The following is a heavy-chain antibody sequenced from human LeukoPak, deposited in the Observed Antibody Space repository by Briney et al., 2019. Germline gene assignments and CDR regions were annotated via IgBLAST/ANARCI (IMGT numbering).Heavy chain of an antibody. CDR2: ISSSSSYI. J-gene: IGHJ4*02. Sequence: GGSLRLSCAASGFTFSSYSMNWVRQAPGKGLEWVSSISSSSSYIYYADSVKGRFTISRDNAKNSLYLQMNSLRAEDTAVYYCASVHRHCSGGSCYSTLYYWGQGTLVTVSS. CDR3: ASVHRHCSGGSCYSTLYY. V-gene: IGHV3-21*06. CDR1: GFTFSSYS. D-gene: IGHD2-15*01.